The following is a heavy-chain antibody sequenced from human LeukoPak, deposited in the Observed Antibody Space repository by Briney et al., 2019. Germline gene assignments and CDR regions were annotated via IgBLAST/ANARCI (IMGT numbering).Heavy chain of an antibody. CDR1: EFTFDDYV. J-gene: IGHJ6*02. D-gene: IGHD6-19*01. CDR3: ARSSGSYDGYYGVEV. CDR2: MSWTSGSI. Sequence: GGSLRLSCGVSEFTFDDYVIHWVRQGPGKGLEWVAAMSWTSGSIAYADSVKGRFNIFRDNAQSSLYLQMNSLRAEDTAFYYCARSSGSYDGYYGVEVWGQGTTVIVSS. V-gene: IGHV3-9*01.